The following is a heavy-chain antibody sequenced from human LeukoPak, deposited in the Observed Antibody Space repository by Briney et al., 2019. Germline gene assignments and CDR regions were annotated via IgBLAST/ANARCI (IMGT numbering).Heavy chain of an antibody. D-gene: IGHD2-2*01. CDR3: ARPHSSTDFYAFDI. CDR2: IRTSGST. J-gene: IGHJ3*02. Sequence: PSETLSLTCTVSGGSISSSSYYWGWIRQPPGKGLEWIGYIRTSGSTNYSPSLASRVTMSVDTSKNQISLKLRSVTAADTAVYYCARPHSSTDFYAFDIWGQGTMVTVSS. V-gene: IGHV4-61*05. CDR1: GGSISSSSYY.